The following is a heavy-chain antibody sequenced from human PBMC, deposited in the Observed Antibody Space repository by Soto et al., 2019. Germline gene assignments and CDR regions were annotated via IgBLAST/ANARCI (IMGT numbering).Heavy chain of an antibody. CDR2: IYYSGST. CDR1: GGSISSGDYY. J-gene: IGHJ4*02. CDR3: ARVTGGYCSSTSCLHFDY. D-gene: IGHD2-2*01. Sequence: QVQLQESGPGLVKPSQTLSLTCTVSGGSISSGDYYWSWIRQPPGKGLEWIGYIYYSGSTYHNPSLKSRVTISVDTSKNQFSLKLSSVTAADTAVYYCARVTGGYCSSTSCLHFDYWGQGTLVTVSS. V-gene: IGHV4-30-4*01.